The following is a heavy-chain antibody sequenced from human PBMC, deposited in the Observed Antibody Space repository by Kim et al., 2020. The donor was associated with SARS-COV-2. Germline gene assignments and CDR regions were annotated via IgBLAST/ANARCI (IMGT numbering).Heavy chain of an antibody. D-gene: IGHD3-10*01. CDR3: AKILMDAIDY. J-gene: IGHJ4*02. V-gene: IGHV3-23*01. Sequence: STDYADSVMRQFPRSRDTSNTTLSLQMNSLRAEDTAVYYCAKILMDAIDYWGQGTLVTVSS. CDR2: ST.